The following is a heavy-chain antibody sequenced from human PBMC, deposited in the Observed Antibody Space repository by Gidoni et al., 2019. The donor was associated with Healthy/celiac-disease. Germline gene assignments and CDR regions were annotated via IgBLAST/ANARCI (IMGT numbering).Heavy chain of an antibody. CDR2: IRSKAYGGTT. D-gene: IGHD3-16*01. V-gene: IGHV3-49*03. CDR3: TRVPLRIGWGIPFDY. Sequence: EVQLVESGGGLVQPGRSLRLSCTASGFTFGDYAMSWFRQAPGKGLEWVGFIRSKAYGGTTEYAASVKGRFTISRDDSKSIAYLQMNSLKTEDTAVYYCTRVPLRIGWGIPFDYWGQGTLVTVSS. J-gene: IGHJ4*02. CDR1: GFTFGDYA.